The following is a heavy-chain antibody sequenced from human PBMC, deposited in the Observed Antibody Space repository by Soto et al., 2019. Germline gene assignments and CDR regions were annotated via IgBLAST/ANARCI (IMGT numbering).Heavy chain of an antibody. Sequence: SETLSLTCAVYGGSFSGYYWSWIRQPPGKGLEWIGEINHSGSTNYNPSLKSRVTISVDTSKNQFSLKLSSVTAADTAVYYCASPYDSSGYPGFYGMDLWGQGTSVTVSS. J-gene: IGHJ6*02. D-gene: IGHD3-22*01. CDR3: ASPYDSSGYPGFYGMDL. CDR1: GGSFSGYY. V-gene: IGHV4-34*01. CDR2: INHSGST.